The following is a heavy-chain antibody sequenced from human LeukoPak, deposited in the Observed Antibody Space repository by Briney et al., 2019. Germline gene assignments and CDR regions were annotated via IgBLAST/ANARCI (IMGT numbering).Heavy chain of an antibody. CDR1: GFTFSTYW. J-gene: IGHJ6*03. CDR2: ISSSSSYI. D-gene: IGHD3-10*01. V-gene: IGHV3-21*01. CDR3: ARGSGYYYYMDV. Sequence: PGGSLRLSCAASGFTFSTYWMHWVRQGPGKGLGWVSSISSSSSYIYYADSVKGRFTISRDNAKNSLYLQMNSLRAEDTAVYYCARGSGYYYYMDVWGKGTTVTVSS.